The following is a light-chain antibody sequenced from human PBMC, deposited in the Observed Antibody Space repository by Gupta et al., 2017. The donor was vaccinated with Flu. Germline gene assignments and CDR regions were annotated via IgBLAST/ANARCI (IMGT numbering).Light chain of an antibody. J-gene: IGKJ3*01. CDR2: GAS. V-gene: IGKV3-20*01. Sequence: SSSPGEGAALACRARHSSSVNYLAWYQQKPGQAPRLIIYGASRRATGVPDRFSGSGSGTEFTLTISRLELEDFAVYICQQYGSSPPTFGPGTKVNVE. CDR3: QQYGSSPPT. CDR1: HSSSVNY.